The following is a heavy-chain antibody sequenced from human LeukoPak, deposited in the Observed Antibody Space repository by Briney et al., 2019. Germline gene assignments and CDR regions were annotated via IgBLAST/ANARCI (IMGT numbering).Heavy chain of an antibody. CDR2: ISYDGSNK. CDR1: GFTFSSYG. J-gene: IGHJ4*02. Sequence: GRSLRLSCAASGFTFSSYGMHWVRQAPGKGLEWVAVISYDGSNKYYADSVKGRFTISRDNSKNTLYLQMNSLRAEDTAVYYCARTIVATVYYFDYWGQGTLVTVSS. CDR3: ARTIVATVYYFDY. V-gene: IGHV3-30*03. D-gene: IGHD5-12*01.